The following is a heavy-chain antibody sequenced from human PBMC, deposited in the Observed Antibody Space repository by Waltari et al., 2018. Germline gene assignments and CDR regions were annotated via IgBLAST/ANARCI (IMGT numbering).Heavy chain of an antibody. Sequence: QVQLVQSGAEVKKPGSSVKVSCKASGGTFSSYAISWVRQAPGQGLEWMGGIIPILGIANYAQKFQGRVTITADESTSTAYMELSSLRSEDTAVYYCASAGYFDWSQRNWFDPWGQGTLVTVSS. D-gene: IGHD3-9*01. CDR1: GGTFSSYA. CDR3: ASAGYFDWSQRNWFDP. CDR2: IIPILGIA. J-gene: IGHJ5*02. V-gene: IGHV1-69*04.